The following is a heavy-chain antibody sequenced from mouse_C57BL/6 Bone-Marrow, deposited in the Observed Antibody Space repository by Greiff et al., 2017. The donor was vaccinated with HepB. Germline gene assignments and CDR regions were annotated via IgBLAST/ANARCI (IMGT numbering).Heavy chain of an antibody. Sequence: EVNVVESGEGLVKPGGSLKLSCAASGFTFSSYAMSRVRQTPEKRLEWVAYISSGGDYIYYADTVKGRFTISRDNARNTLYLQMSSLKSEDTAMYYCTREFITTVVGYFDVWGTGTTVTVSS. J-gene: IGHJ1*03. D-gene: IGHD1-1*01. CDR1: GFTFSSYA. V-gene: IGHV5-9-1*02. CDR2: ISSGGDYI. CDR3: TREFITTVVGYFDV.